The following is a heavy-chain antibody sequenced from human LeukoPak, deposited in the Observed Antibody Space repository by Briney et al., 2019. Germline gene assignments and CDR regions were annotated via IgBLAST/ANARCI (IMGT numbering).Heavy chain of an antibody. CDR1: GFRFGGYA. CDR2: IRSKPLYGTS. V-gene: IGHV3-49*04. Sequence: PGGSLRLSCTGSGFRFGGYALSWVRQAPGEGLEWVGFIRSKPLYGTSEYAASVEGRFTISRDDSNSIAYLQMNSLKTEDTAVYFCVRESVRDYYFDYWGQGTLVTVSS. J-gene: IGHJ4*02. D-gene: IGHD3-10*02. CDR3: VRESVRDYYFDY.